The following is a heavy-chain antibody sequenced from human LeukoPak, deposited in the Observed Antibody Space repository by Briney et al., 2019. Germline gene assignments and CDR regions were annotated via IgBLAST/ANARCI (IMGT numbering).Heavy chain of an antibody. V-gene: IGHV3-23*01. Sequence: GGSLRLSCAASGFTFSSYAMSWVRQAPGKGLEWVSAISGSGGSTYYADSVKGRFTISRDNSKNTLYLQMNSLRAEDTAVYYCATYYYDSSGYYYQKDFDYWGQGTLVTVSS. J-gene: IGHJ4*02. CDR3: ATYYYDSSGYYYQKDFDY. CDR1: GFTFSSYA. CDR2: ISGSGGST. D-gene: IGHD3-22*01.